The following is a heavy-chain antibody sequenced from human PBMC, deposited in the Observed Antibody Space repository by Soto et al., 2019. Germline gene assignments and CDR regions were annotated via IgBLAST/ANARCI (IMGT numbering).Heavy chain of an antibody. CDR3: ARRPGYGDYVFDS. CDR1: GGSISSYYW. V-gene: IGHV2-5*08. J-gene: IGHJ4*02. CDR2: IYGDDDK. Sequence: TLSLTCTVSGGSISSYYWSWIRRPPGKALEWLALIYGDDDKRYSPSLKSRLTITKDSSQNQVVLTMTNMDPVDTATYYCARRPGYGDYVFDSWGQGTLVTVSS. D-gene: IGHD4-17*01.